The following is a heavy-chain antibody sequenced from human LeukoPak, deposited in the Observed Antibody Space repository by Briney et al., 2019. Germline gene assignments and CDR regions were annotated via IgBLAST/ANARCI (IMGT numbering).Heavy chain of an antibody. CDR1: GYTFTSYG. J-gene: IGHJ5*02. Sequence: GASVKVSCKASGYTFTSYGISWVRQAPGQGLEWMGWISAYNGNTNYAQKLQGRVTMTTDTSTSTAYMELSSLRSEDTAVYYCARAPQGVVVPAAMVPSWFDPWGQGTLVTVSS. CDR2: ISAYNGNT. D-gene: IGHD2-2*01. CDR3: ARAPQGVVVPAAMVPSWFDP. V-gene: IGHV1-18*01.